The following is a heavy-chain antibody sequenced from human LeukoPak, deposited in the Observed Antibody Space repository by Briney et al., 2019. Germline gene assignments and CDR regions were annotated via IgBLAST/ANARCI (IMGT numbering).Heavy chain of an antibody. CDR2: ISASGDRT. J-gene: IGHJ4*02. CDR3: ARELEWLGKYYFDY. CDR1: GXTLSNYA. Sequence: PGGSLRLSCAASGXTLSNYAMTWVRQAPGKGLEWVSTISASGDRTYYADSVKGRFTISRDNSKNTLYLQLNSLRAEDAAVFYCARELEWLGKYYFDYWGQGTLVTVSS. D-gene: IGHD3-10*01. V-gene: IGHV3-23*01.